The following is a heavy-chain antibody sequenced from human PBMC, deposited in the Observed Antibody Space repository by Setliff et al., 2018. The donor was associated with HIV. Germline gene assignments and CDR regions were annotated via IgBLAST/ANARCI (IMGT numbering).Heavy chain of an antibody. D-gene: IGHD2-8*02. CDR3: ARLIHTGLPYFDY. V-gene: IGHV4-4*09. CDR1: GVSISGHF. CDR2: IYTSGTT. Sequence: ASETLSLTCFVSGVSISGHFWGWIRQPPGKGLEWIGYIYTSGTTEYNPSLDSRVTISVDTSRDQFSLNLRSVTAADTALYFCARLIHTGLPYFDYWGLGMLVTVSS. J-gene: IGHJ4*02.